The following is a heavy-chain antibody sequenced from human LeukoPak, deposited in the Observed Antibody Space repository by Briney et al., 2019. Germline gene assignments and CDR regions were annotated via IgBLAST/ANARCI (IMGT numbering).Heavy chain of an antibody. CDR3: AKAGGSSGYEDINFDY. CDR2: IPGSGGST. V-gene: IGHV3-23*01. D-gene: IGHD3-22*01. J-gene: IGHJ4*02. CDR1: GFTFSSYA. Sequence: GGSLRLSCAASGFTFSSYAMSWVRQAPGKGLEWVSSIPGSGGSTYYADSVKGRFTISRDNSKNTLYLQMNSLRAEDTAVYFCAKAGGSSGYEDINFDYWGQGTLVTVSS.